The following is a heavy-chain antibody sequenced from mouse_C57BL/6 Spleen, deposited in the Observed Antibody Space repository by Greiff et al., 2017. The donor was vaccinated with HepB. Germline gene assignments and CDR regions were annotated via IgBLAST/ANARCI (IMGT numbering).Heavy chain of an antibody. CDR1: GYTFTDYE. V-gene: IGHV1-15*01. Sequence: QVQLQQSGAELVRPGASVTLSCKVSGYTFTDYEMHWVKQTPVHGLEWIGAIDPETGGTAYNQKFKGKAILTADKSSSTAYMELRSLTSEDSAVYYCTRPAQAAWFAYWGQGTLVTVSA. D-gene: IGHD3-2*02. CDR2: IDPETGGT. CDR3: TRPAQAAWFAY. J-gene: IGHJ3*01.